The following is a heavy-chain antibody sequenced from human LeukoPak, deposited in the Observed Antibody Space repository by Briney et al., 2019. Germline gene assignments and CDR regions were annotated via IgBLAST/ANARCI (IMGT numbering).Heavy chain of an antibody. Sequence: PSETLSLTCTVSGGSINTGGHYWSWVRQHPGEGLEWIGYISNSGGAYYNPSLKGRLRISRDTSENQFSLRLSSVTAADTAVYFCARVEWESYYFDYWGQGTLVIVSS. CDR1: GGSINTGGHY. CDR2: ISNSGGA. CDR3: ARVEWESYYFDY. V-gene: IGHV4-31*03. D-gene: IGHD1-26*01. J-gene: IGHJ4*02.